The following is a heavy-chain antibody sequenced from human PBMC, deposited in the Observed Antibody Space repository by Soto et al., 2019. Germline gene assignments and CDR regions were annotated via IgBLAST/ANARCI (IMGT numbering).Heavy chain of an antibody. Sequence: PGESLKISCKGFGYSFTSYWIGWVRQMPGKGLEWMGIIYPGDSDTRYSPSFQGQVTVSADKSISTAYLQWSSLKASDTAMYYCARLGGARHYYYYGMDVWGQGTTVTVSS. J-gene: IGHJ6*02. CDR1: GYSFTSYW. CDR3: ARLGGARHYYYYGMDV. CDR2: IYPGDSDT. D-gene: IGHD1-26*01. V-gene: IGHV5-51*01.